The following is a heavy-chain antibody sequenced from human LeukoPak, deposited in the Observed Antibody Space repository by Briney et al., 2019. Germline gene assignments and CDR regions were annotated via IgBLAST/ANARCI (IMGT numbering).Heavy chain of an antibody. CDR2: INPNSGGT. J-gene: IGHJ4*02. Sequence: ASVKVSCTASGYTFTGYYMHWVRQAPGQGLEWMGWINPNSGGTNYAQKFQGRVTMTRDTSISTAYMELSRLRSDDTAVYYCARDQGGSSSWYSYWGQGTLVTVSS. CDR3: ARDQGGSSSWYSY. V-gene: IGHV1-2*02. CDR1: GYTFTGYY. D-gene: IGHD6-13*01.